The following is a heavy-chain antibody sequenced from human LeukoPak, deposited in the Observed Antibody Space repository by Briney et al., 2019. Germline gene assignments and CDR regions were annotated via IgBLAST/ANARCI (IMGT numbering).Heavy chain of an antibody. CDR1: GFTFSSYG. V-gene: IGHV3-30*02. J-gene: IGHJ6*03. CDR2: IRYDGSNK. Sequence: GGSLRLSCAASGFTFSSYGMHWVRQAPGKGLEWVAFIRYDGSNKYYADSVKGRFTISRDNSKNTLYLQMNSLRAEDTAVYYCAKGLFSIAVAGTDYYMDVWGKGTTVTISS. D-gene: IGHD6-19*01. CDR3: AKGLFSIAVAGTDYYMDV.